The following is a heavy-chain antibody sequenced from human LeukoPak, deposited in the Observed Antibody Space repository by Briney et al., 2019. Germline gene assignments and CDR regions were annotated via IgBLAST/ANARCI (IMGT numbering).Heavy chain of an antibody. D-gene: IGHD2-2*01. CDR1: GYTFTSYA. V-gene: IGHV1-3*01. J-gene: IGHJ3*02. CDR2: FNACNGNT. CDR3: AMRYGSRTSCVQDAFDI. Sequence: ASVNVSCKASGYTFTSYAMHWVRQAPGQRLEWMGGFNACNGNTKYSQKFQGRVTITRDTSASTAYMELSSLRSEDTAVYYCAMRYGSRTSCVQDAFDIWGQGTMVTVSS.